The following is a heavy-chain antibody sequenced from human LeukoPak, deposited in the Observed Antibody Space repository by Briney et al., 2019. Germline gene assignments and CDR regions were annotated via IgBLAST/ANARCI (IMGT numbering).Heavy chain of an antibody. CDR3: VKGGQRYDFWRFDY. D-gene: IGHD3-3*01. CDR1: GFSFSDYA. Sequence: GGSLRLSCAVSGFSFSDYAMNWVRLAPGKGLQWVSSISGSGGSTYYADSVKGRFSISRDNSKNTLSLQMNSLRAEDTALYYCVKGGQRYDFWRFDYWGQGTVVTVSS. CDR2: ISGSGGST. J-gene: IGHJ4*02. V-gene: IGHV3-23*01.